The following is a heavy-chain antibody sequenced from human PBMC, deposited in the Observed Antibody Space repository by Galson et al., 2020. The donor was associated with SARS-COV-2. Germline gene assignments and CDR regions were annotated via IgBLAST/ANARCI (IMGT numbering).Heavy chain of an antibody. CDR1: GFTFSDHA. D-gene: IGHD3-22*01. Sequence: GGSLRLSCAASGFTFSDHAMHWVRQAPGKGLEWVAQIFFDGSEKYYGDSVRGRFTISRDSSKNTGYLQMNNLRVDDTAVYYCARDGQSSSGGAFDYWGQGTLVTVAS. J-gene: IGHJ4*02. CDR2: IFFDGSEK. V-gene: IGHV3-33*01. CDR3: ARDGQSSSGGAFDY.